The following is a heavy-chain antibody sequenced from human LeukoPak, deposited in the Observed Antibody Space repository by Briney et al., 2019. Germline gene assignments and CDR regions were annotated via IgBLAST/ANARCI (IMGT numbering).Heavy chain of an antibody. CDR3: AKGSYNDFWSGYYLDY. D-gene: IGHD3-3*01. CDR2: ISGSGGST. V-gene: IGHV3-23*01. CDR1: GFTFSSYA. J-gene: IGHJ4*02. Sequence: PGGSLRLSCAASGFTFSSYAMSWVRQAPGKGLEWVSTISGSGGSTYYADSVKGRFTISRDKSKNTLYLQMNSLRAEDTAVYYCAKGSYNDFWSGYYLDYWGQGTLVTVSS.